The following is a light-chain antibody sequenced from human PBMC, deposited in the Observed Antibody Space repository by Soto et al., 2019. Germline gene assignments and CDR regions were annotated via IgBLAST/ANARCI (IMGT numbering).Light chain of an antibody. J-gene: IGKJ4*02. CDR1: QSVSSNY. Sequence: EIVLTHSPATLSLSPVEISTLSCRASQSVSSNYLAWYQQKPGQAPRLLIYGASNRATGIPDRFSGSGSGTDFTLTISRLEPEDFAVYYCHQYGSSPSTFGRGTKVDIK. V-gene: IGKV3-20*01. CDR3: HQYGSSPST. CDR2: GAS.